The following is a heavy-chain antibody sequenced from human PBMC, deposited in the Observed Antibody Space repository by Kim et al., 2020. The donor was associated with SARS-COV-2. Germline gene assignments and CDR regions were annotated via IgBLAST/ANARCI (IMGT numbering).Heavy chain of an antibody. D-gene: IGHD3-22*01. V-gene: IGHV5-10-1*01. CDR3: ARRDSSGYYSFDY. Sequence: SPSFQGHVTISADKSISTAYLQWSSLKASDTAMYYCARRDSSGYYSFDYWGQGTLVTVSS. J-gene: IGHJ4*02.